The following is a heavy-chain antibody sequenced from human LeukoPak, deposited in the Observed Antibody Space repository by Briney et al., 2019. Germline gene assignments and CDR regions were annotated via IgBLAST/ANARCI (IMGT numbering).Heavy chain of an antibody. Sequence: GGSLRLSCAASGFTFSSYAMSWVRQAPGKGLEWVSAISGSGGSTYYADSVKGRFTISRDNSRNTLYLQMNTLRAEDTAVYYCAKDREYSYVYDAFDIWGQGTLVTVSS. D-gene: IGHD3-16*01. J-gene: IGHJ3*02. V-gene: IGHV3-23*01. CDR2: ISGSGGST. CDR3: AKDREYSYVYDAFDI. CDR1: GFTFSSYA.